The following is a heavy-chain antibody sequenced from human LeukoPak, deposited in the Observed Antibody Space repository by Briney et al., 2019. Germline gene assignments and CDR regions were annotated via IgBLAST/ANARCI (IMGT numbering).Heavy chain of an antibody. D-gene: IGHD3-22*01. V-gene: IGHV5-51*01. J-gene: IGHJ4*02. Sequence: GESLKISCKASGYSFTSYWIGWVRQMPGKGLEWMGIIYPSDSDTTYSPSFQGQVTISADKSISTAYLQWSSLKASDTAMYYCARRLYDSSGYYYYLDYWGQGTLVTVSS. CDR2: IYPSDSDT. CDR3: ARRLYDSSGYYYYLDY. CDR1: GYSFTSYW.